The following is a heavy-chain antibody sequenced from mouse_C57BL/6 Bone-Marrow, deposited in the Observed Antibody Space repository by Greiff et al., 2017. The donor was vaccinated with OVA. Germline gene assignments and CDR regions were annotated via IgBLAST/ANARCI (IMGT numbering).Heavy chain of an antibody. V-gene: IGHV1-64*01. J-gene: IGHJ1*03. D-gene: IGHD2-4*01. CDR3: ARFDYDVDFDV. CDR1: GYTFTSYW. Sequence: QLQQPGAELVKPGASVKLSCKASGYTFTSYWMHWVKQRPGQGLEWIGMIHPNSGSTNYNEKFKSKATLTVDKSSSTAYMQLSSLTSEDSAVYYCARFDYDVDFDVWGTGTTVTVSS. CDR2: IHPNSGST.